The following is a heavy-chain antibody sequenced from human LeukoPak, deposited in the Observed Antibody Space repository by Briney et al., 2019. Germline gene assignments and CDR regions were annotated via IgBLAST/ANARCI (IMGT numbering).Heavy chain of an antibody. CDR3: ARVRFLEWLDAFDI. V-gene: IGHV3-7*01. D-gene: IGHD3-3*01. CDR1: GFAFSSYA. J-gene: IGHJ3*02. CDR2: IKQDGSEK. Sequence: GGSLRLSCAASGFAFSSYAMTWVRQAPGKGLEWVANIKQDGSEKYYVDSVKGRFTISRDNAKNSLYLQMNSLRAEDTAVYYCARVRFLEWLDAFDIWRQGTMVTVSS.